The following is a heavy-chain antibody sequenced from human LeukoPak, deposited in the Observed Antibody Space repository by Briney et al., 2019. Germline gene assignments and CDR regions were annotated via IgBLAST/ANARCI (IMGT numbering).Heavy chain of an antibody. CDR2: ISSSSSYI. V-gene: IGHV3-21*01. J-gene: IGHJ4*02. CDR3: ARDRGYSGSYGVY. Sequence: GGSLRLSCAASGFTFSSYSMNWVRQAPGKGLEWVSSISSSSSYIYYADSVKGRFTISRDNAKNSLYLQMNSLRAEDTAVYYCARDRGYSGSYGVYWGQGTLVTVSS. CDR1: GFTFSSYS. D-gene: IGHD1-26*01.